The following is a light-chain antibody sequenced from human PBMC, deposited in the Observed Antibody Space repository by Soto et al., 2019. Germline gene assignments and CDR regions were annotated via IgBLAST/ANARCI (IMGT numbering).Light chain of an antibody. CDR2: ATS. CDR1: QHSNNW. CDR3: QQANTFT. V-gene: IGKV1-12*02. Sequence: DIQMTQSPSSVSASVGDRVTIICRASQHSNNWLAWYQQKPGKAPQLLIYATSSLQSGVPSRFSGSGSGTHFTLTISSLQPEDFATYYCQQANTFTFGGGTKVDIK. J-gene: IGKJ4*01.